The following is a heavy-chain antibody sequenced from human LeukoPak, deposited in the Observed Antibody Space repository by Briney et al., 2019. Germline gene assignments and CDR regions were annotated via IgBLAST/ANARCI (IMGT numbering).Heavy chain of an antibody. CDR1: GFTLTSYA. V-gene: IGHV3-23*01. J-gene: IGHJ5*01. D-gene: IGHD5/OR15-5a*01. Sequence: GSLRLSCAASGFTLTSYAMSWVRHAPRQRLEWVSAMSGSGDSTNYADSVKCQFTISRDNSKDTVYLQMNSLRADDTAVYYCTKDLRGWFNSWGQGTMVTGSS. CDR2: MSGSGDST. CDR3: TKDLRGWFNS.